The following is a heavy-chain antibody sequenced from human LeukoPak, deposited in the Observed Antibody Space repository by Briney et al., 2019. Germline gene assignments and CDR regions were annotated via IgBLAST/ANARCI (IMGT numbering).Heavy chain of an antibody. CDR3: AKDVGKWESLHFFDY. V-gene: IGHV3-23*01. J-gene: IGHJ4*02. D-gene: IGHD1-26*01. Sequence: AGGSLRLSCLTSGFTFSTNATSWVRQAPGKGLEWISGISGSGASTYYADSVTGRFTISRDNSRNTLYLQMNSLRGDDTAVYYCAKDVGKWESLHFFDYWGQGTLVTVSS. CDR1: GFTFSTNA. CDR2: ISGSGAST.